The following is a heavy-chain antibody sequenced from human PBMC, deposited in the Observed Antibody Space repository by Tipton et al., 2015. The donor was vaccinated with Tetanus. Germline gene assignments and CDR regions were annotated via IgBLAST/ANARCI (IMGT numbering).Heavy chain of an antibody. Sequence: SLRLSCAASGLTFSDYTMNWVRQAPGKGLEWVSYISASGTIIFYADSVRGRFTVSRDNAKDSLYLQMNSLRDEDTAVYFCACHRHSNWFDYWGQGTPVSISS. J-gene: IGHJ4*02. D-gene: IGHD6-13*01. CDR3: ACHRHSNWFDY. V-gene: IGHV3-48*02. CDR1: GLTFSDYT. CDR2: ISASGTII.